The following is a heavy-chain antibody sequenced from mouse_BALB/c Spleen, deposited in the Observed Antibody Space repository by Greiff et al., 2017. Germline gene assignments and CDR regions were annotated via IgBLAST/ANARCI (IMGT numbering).Heavy chain of an antibody. Sequence: VQLQQSGAELARPGASVKMSCKASGYTFTSYTMHWVKQRPGQGLEWIGYINPSSGYTNYNQKFKDKATLTADKSSSTAYMQLSSLTSEDSAVYYCARSHYYEVAMDYWGQGTSVTVSS. CDR2: INPSSGYT. CDR1: GYTFTSYT. CDR3: ARSHYYEVAMDY. J-gene: IGHJ4*01. D-gene: IGHD2-4*01. V-gene: IGHV1-4*01.